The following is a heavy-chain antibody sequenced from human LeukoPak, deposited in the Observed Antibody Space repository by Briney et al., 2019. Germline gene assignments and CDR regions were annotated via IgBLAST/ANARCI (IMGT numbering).Heavy chain of an antibody. D-gene: IGHD3-16*01. V-gene: IGHV3-7*04. J-gene: IGHJ4*02. CDR1: GFTFSSYE. CDR2: IKEDGSEK. CDR3: ARGGSLYFDQ. Sequence: PGGSLRLSCAASGFTFSSYEMNWVRQAPGKGLEWLAKIKEDGSEKYYVDSVKGRCTISRDNAKNSLYLQMNSLRAEDTAVYYCARGGSLYFDQWGQGTLVTVSS.